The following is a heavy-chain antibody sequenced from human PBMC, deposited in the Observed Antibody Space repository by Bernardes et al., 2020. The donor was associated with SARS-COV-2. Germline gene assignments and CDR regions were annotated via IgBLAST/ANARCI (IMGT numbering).Heavy chain of an antibody. V-gene: IGHV4-39*01. J-gene: IGHJ6*02. CDR1: GGSLSSSSYY. Sequence: ESLSLPCSVSGGSLSSSSYYWGWIRQPPGKGLEWIGTMYNSGSTYHNPSLKSRASISIDTSKNQVSLRLQSVTAADTAVYYCVGSSCGIDCYIGGLRSWDYGMDIWGQGTTVSVSS. CDR3: VGSSCGIDCYIGGLRSWDYGMDI. CDR2: MYNSGST. D-gene: IGHD2-21*02.